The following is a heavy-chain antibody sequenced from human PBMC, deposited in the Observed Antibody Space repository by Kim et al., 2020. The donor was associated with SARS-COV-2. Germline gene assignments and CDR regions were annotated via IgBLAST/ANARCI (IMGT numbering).Heavy chain of an antibody. CDR2: ISGSGGST. Sequence: GGSLRLSCAASGFTFSSYAMSWVRQAPGKGLEWVSAISGSGGSTYYADSVKGRFTISRDNSKNTLYLQMNSLRAEDTAVYYCARDRRAVLPAAPRLFDSWGQGTLVTVSS. D-gene: IGHD2-2*01. V-gene: IGHV3-23*01. J-gene: IGHJ5*01. CDR1: GFTFSSYA. CDR3: ARDRRAVLPAAPRLFDS.